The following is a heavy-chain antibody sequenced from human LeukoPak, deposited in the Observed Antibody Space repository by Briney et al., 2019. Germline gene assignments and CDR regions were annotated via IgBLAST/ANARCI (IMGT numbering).Heavy chain of an antibody. CDR1: GFSFSNYG. D-gene: IGHD6-6*01. V-gene: IGHV3-21*01. J-gene: IGHJ4*02. CDR3: ARGRQLVDY. CDR2: ISSSSRYI. Sequence: GGSLRLSCAASGFSFSNYGMHWVRQAPGKGLEWVSSISSSSRYIYYADSVKGRFTISRDNAKNSLYLQMNSLRAEDTAVYYCARGRQLVDYWGQGTLVPVSS.